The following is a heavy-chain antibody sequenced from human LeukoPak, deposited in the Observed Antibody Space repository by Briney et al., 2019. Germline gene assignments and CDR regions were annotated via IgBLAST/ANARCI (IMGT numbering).Heavy chain of an antibody. Sequence: GGSLRLSCGASGFTFSSYDMNWVRQAPGKGLEWLTYISNSGSRTYYADAVKGRFTISRDNAKNSMYLQMNSLGAEDTAVYYCAREPGWGRSVSSNCYVDSWGQGTLVTVSS. CDR3: AREPGWGRSVSSNCYVDS. J-gene: IGHJ4*02. D-gene: IGHD2-2*01. CDR2: ISNSGSRT. V-gene: IGHV3-48*03. CDR1: GFTFSSYD.